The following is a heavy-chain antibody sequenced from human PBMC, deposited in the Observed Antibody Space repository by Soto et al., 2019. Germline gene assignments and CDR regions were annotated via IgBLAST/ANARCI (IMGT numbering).Heavy chain of an antibody. J-gene: IGHJ6*03. Sequence: EEQLVESGGGLAQPGGSLRLSCAASGFILSSYSMNWVRQAPGKGLEWVSYISSSNSTIYYADSVKGRFTISRDNAKNSVYLQMNSRRVEDTAVYYCARDHYYDYSSTYYGTDPGYYYDRDVWGKGTTVTVSS. V-gene: IGHV3-48*01. CDR2: ISSSNSTI. CDR1: GFILSSYS. CDR3: ARDHYYDYSSTYYGTDPGYYYDRDV. D-gene: IGHD3-3*01.